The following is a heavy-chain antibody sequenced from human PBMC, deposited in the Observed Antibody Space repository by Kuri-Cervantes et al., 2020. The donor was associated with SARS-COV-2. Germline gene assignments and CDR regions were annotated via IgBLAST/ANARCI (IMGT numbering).Heavy chain of an antibody. CDR3: ARQYGGVDP. CDR2: IRYDGSNK. D-gene: IGHD3-16*01. J-gene: IGHJ5*02. CDR1: GFTFSSYG. V-gene: IGHV3-30*02. Sequence: GESLKISCAASGFTFSSYGMHWVRQAPGKGLEWVAFIRYDGSNKYYANSVKGRFTISRDNSKNTLYLQMNSLRAEDTAVYYCARQYGGVDPWGQGTLVTVSS.